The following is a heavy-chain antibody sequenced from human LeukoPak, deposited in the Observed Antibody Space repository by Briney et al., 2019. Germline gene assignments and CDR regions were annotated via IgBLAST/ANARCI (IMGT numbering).Heavy chain of an antibody. CDR3: ARDYPPGDY. V-gene: IGHV3-7*01. CDR1: GFTFNNHL. D-gene: IGHD3-16*02. J-gene: IGHJ4*02. CDR2: INEDGSEK. Sequence: GGSLRLSCTASGFTFNNHLMSWVRQAPGKGLEWVANINEDGSEKYYVDSVKGRFTISRDNAKNSLYLQMNSLGSEDTAVYYCARDYPPGDYWGQGTLVTVSS.